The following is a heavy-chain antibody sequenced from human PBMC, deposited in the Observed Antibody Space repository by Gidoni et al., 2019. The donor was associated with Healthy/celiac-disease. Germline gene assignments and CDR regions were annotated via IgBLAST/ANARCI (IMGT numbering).Heavy chain of an antibody. CDR3: ASLGGRDGYNWYYGMDV. V-gene: IGHV3-74*01. CDR1: VFTFSSYW. Sequence: EVQLVESGGGLVQPGGSLRLSCAASVFTFSSYWMHWVCQAPGKGLVWVSRINSDGSSTSYADSVKGRFTISRDNAKNTLYLQMNRLRAEDTAVDYCASLGGRDGYNWYYGMDVWGQGTTVTVSS. CDR2: INSDGSST. J-gene: IGHJ6*02. D-gene: IGHD5-12*01.